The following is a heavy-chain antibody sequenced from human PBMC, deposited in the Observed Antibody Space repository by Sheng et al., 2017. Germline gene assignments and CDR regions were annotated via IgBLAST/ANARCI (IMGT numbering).Heavy chain of an antibody. V-gene: IGHV3-30*02. J-gene: IGHJ4*02. Sequence: QVQLVESGGGVVQPGGSLRLSCAASGFTFSSYGMHWVRQAPGKGLEWVAFIRYDGSNKYYADSVKGRFTISRDNSKNTLYMQMNSLRAEDTAVYYCAKDSYSSGWSNYWGQGTLVTVSS. CDR1: GFTFSSYG. CDR3: AKDSYSSGWSNY. CDR2: IRYDGSNK. D-gene: IGHD6-19*01.